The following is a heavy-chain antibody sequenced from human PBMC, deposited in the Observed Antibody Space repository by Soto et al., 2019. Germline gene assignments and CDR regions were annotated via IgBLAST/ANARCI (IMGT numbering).Heavy chain of an antibody. D-gene: IGHD3-22*01. CDR2: IYYSGST. Sequence: ASETLSLTCTVSGGSISSGDYYWSWIRQPPGKGLEWIGYIYYSGSTYYNPSLKSRVTISVDTSKNQFSLKLSSVTAADTAVYYCARGSYYYDSSGYYHYWCQGTLVTVSS. V-gene: IGHV4-30-4*01. J-gene: IGHJ4*02. CDR3: ARGSYYYDSSGYYHY. CDR1: GGSISSGDYY.